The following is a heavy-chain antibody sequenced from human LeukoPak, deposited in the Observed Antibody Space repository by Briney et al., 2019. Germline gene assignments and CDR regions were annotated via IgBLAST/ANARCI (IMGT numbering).Heavy chain of an antibody. CDR3: ARGRSGYGGDSGVASFDY. V-gene: IGHV4-38-2*01. J-gene: IGHJ4*02. CDR2: IYNTGST. Sequence: SETLSLTCAVSGYSISGGYYWGWIRQPPGEGLEWFGSIYNTGSTHSNPSLKSRVTLSVDTSKNQFSLKLTSVTAADTAVYYCARGRSGYGGDSGVASFDYWGQGTLVTVSS. CDR1: GYSISGGYY. D-gene: IGHD4-23*01.